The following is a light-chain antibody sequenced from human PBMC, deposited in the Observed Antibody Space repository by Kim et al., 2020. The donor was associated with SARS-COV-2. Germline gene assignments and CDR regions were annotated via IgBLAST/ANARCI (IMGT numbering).Light chain of an antibody. CDR2: VAS. CDR3: QQYDSSSRWT. Sequence: ERANIPGRAIQMVSGTYLAWYQQIPGKDPRLISYVASSRATGIPERFSGSGSGTDFTLTINRLEPEDFAVYYCQQYDSSSRWTFGQGTKVDIK. CDR1: QMVSGTY. V-gene: IGKV3-20*01. J-gene: IGKJ1*01.